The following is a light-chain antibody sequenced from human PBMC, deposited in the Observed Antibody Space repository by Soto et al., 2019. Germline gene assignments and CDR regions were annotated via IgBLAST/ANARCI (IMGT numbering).Light chain of an antibody. CDR1: QSVASS. CDR3: QQYHYWPIT. CDR2: GAS. Sequence: IVMRQSPATLSLAPEERVTLCRRASQSVASSVAWYQQKPGQAPRLILYGASKRATGFPARFSGSGSGTEFTLTISRLQSEDFAVYLCQQYHYWPITFGQGTRLEIK. V-gene: IGKV3-15*01. J-gene: IGKJ5*01.